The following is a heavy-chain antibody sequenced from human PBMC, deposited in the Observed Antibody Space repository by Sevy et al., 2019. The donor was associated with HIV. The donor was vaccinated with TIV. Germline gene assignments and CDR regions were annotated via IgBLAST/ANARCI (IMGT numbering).Heavy chain of an antibody. CDR3: STDPIIVLLVTDGMDV. CDR1: GFTFSNAW. CDR2: IKSKTDGGTI. Sequence: GGSLRLSCAASGFTFSNAWMSWVRQAPGKGLEWVGRIKSKTDGGTIDYAEPMKGRFTISRDDSKNTVYLQMNSLKSEDTAVYYCSTDPIIVLLVTDGMDVWGQGTTVTVSS. V-gene: IGHV3-15*01. J-gene: IGHJ6*02. D-gene: IGHD2-8*02.